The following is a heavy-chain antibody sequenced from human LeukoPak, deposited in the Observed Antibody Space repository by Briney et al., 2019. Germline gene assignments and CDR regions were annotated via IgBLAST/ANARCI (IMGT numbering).Heavy chain of an antibody. J-gene: IGHJ6*03. V-gene: IGHV3-7*01. CDR3: ARDRTGVDFWSGYPSLTYYYYYYMDV. CDR1: GFTFSSYW. Sequence: PGGSLRLSCAASGFTFSSYWMSWVRQAPGKGLEWVANIKQDGSEKYYVDSVKGRFTISRDNAKNSLYLQMNSLRAEDTAVYYCARDRTGVDFWSGYPSLTYYYYYYMDVWGKGTTVTVSS. D-gene: IGHD3-3*01. CDR2: IKQDGSEK.